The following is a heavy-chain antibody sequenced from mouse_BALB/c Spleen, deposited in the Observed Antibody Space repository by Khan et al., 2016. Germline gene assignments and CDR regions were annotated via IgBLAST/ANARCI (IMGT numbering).Heavy chain of an antibody. CDR2: IDPANDNT. D-gene: IGHD2-13*01. V-gene: IGHV14-3*02. J-gene: IGHJ4*01. CDR3: ASSSNGDYGALDY. Sequence: VQLQQPGAELVKPGASVKLSCTASGFNIKDTYMHWVKQRPEQGLEWIGRIDPANDNTKYDPKFQGKATITADTSSNTAYLQLSSLTSEDTAVYYCASSSNGDYGALDYWGQGTSVPVSS. CDR1: GFNIKDTY.